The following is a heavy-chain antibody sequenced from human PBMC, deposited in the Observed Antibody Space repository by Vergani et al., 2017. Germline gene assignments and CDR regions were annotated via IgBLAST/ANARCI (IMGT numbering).Heavy chain of an antibody. V-gene: IGHV1-69*04. CDR1: GGTFSSYA. Sequence: QVQLVQSGAEVKKPGSSVKVSCKASGGTFSSYAISWVRQAPGQGLEWMGRIITILGIANYAQKFQGRVTITADKSTSTAYMELSSLRSEDTAVYYCAKGGTAVSPRTYYYYYMDVWGKGTTVTVSS. D-gene: IGHD4-17*01. CDR3: AKGGTAVSPRTYYYYYMDV. J-gene: IGHJ6*03. CDR2: IITILGIA.